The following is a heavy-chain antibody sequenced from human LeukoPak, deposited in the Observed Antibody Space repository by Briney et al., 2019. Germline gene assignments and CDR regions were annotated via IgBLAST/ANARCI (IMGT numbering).Heavy chain of an antibody. CDR2: INQDGSGR. CDR3: ARVYCTNGVCHLDY. J-gene: IGHJ4*02. D-gene: IGHD2-8*01. Sequence: PGGSLRLSCAASGFMFSSYWMTWVRQAPGKGLEWAANINQDGSGRYHVDSVKGRFTISRDNAKNSLYLQMNSLRAEDTAVYYCARVYCTNGVCHLDYWGQGTLVTVSS. CDR1: GFMFSSYW. V-gene: IGHV3-7*01.